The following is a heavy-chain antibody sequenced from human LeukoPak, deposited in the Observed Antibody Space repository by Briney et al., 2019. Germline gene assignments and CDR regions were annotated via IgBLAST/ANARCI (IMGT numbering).Heavy chain of an antibody. Sequence: SETLSLTCTVSGGSISSSSYYWGWIRQPPGKGLEWIGSIYYSGSTYYNPSLKSRVTISVDTSKNQFSLKLSSVTAADTAVYYCARTPNTAIVTVFDYWGQGTLVTVSS. CDR2: IYYSGST. V-gene: IGHV4-39*01. CDR1: GGSISSSSYY. CDR3: ARTPNTAIVTVFDY. D-gene: IGHD5-18*01. J-gene: IGHJ4*02.